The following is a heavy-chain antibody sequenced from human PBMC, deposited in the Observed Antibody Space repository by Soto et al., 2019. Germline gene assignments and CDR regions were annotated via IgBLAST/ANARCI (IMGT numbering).Heavy chain of an antibody. Sequence: GSLRLSCAASGFTFSSYGMNWVRQAPGKGLEWVSRISSSSSDIKYVDSVKGRFTISRDNAKNSVYLQMNSLRAEDTAVYYCAREDILTGFDYWGQGTAVTSPQ. CDR1: GFTFSSYG. D-gene: IGHD3-9*01. V-gene: IGHV3-21*06. CDR3: AREDILTGFDY. J-gene: IGHJ4*02. CDR2: ISSSSSDI.